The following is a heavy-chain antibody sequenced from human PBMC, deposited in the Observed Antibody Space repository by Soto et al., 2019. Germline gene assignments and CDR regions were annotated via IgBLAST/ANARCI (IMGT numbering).Heavy chain of an antibody. D-gene: IGHD2-15*01. J-gene: IGHJ5*02. CDR2: IIPIFGTA. CDR3: ARAPGYCSGGSCYPSFYWFDP. V-gene: IGHV1-69*13. Sequence: GASVKVSCKASGGTFSSYAISWVRQAPGQGLEWMGGIIPIFGTANYAQKFQGRVTITADESTSTAYMELSSLRSEDTAVYYCARAPGYCSGGSCYPSFYWFDPWGQGTLVTVSS. CDR1: GGTFSSYA.